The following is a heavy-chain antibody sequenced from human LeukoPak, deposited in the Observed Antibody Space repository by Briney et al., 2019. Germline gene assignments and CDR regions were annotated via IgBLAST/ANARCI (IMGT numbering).Heavy chain of an antibody. D-gene: IGHD3-9*01. J-gene: IGHJ4*02. CDR3: AKDRTYYDILSDFDY. CDR2: ISGSGGST. Sequence: GGSLRLSCAASGFTFSSYAMSWVRQAPGKGLEWVSAISGSGGSTYYADSVKGRLTISRDNSKNTLYLQMNSLRAEDTAVYYCAKDRTYYDILSDFDYWGQGTLVTVSS. V-gene: IGHV3-23*01. CDR1: GFTFSSYA.